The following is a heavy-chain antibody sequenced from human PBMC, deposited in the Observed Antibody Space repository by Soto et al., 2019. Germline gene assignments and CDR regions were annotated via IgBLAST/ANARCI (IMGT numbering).Heavy chain of an antibody. J-gene: IGHJ5*02. CDR2: MNPNSGNT. CDR1: GYTFTSYD. CDR3: ARGHDSSGYSDS. V-gene: IGHV1-8*01. D-gene: IGHD3-22*01. Sequence: ASVKVSCKASGYTFTSYDINWVRQATGQGLEWMGWMNPNSGNTGYAQKFQGRVTMTRNTSISTAYMELSSLRSEDTAVYYCARGHDSSGYSDSWGQGTLVTVSS.